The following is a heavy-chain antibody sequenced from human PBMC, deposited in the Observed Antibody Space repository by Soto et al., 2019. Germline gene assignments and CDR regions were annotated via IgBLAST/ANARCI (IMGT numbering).Heavy chain of an antibody. Sequence: QVQLVQSGAEVKKPGSSVKVSCKASGGSLSNYGISWVRQAPGQGLEWMGAMIPVCGTPDYAQKFQDRVTITADESTTTVYLEVRSPTSEVTAVDYCARGDATKIVVTTYYAMDVWRQGTTVTVSS. V-gene: IGHV1-69*12. D-gene: IGHD3-22*01. J-gene: IGHJ6*02. CDR1: GGSLSNYG. CDR2: MIPVCGTP. CDR3: ARGDATKIVVTTYYAMDV.